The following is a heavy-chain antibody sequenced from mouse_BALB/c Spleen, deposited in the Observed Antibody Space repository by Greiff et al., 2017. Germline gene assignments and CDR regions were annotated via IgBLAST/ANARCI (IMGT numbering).Heavy chain of an antibody. D-gene: IGHD1-1*01. CDR3: ARSGTVVATRAMDY. CDR1: GYTFTSYT. V-gene: IGHV1-4*01. CDR2: INPSSGYT. J-gene: IGHJ4*01. Sequence: VQLQQSGAELARPGASVKMSCKASGYTFTSYTMHWVKQRPGQGLEWIGYINPSSGYTNYNQKFKDKATLTADKSSSTAYMQLSSLTSEDSAVYYCARSGTVVATRAMDYWGQGTSVTVSS.